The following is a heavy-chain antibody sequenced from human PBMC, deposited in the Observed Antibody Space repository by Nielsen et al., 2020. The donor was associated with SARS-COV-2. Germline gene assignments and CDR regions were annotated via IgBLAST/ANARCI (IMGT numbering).Heavy chain of an antibody. CDR3: ARDYRFGFWSGYHGMDV. Sequence: SVKVSCKASGGTFSSFAISWVRQAPGQGLEWMGGVIPFFGTPDYAQKFQGRVTITADKSTSTAYMELSSLRSEDTAVYYCARDYRFGFWSGYHGMDVWGQGTTVTVSS. J-gene: IGHJ6*02. CDR1: GGTFSSFA. V-gene: IGHV1-69*06. D-gene: IGHD3-3*01. CDR2: VIPFFGTP.